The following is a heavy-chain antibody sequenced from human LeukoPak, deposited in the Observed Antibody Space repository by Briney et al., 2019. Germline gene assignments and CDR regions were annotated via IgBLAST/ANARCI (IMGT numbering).Heavy chain of an antibody. CDR3: AKDYTAMVRGPDY. J-gene: IGHJ4*02. CDR1: GFTFDDYA. V-gene: IGHV3-9*01. CDR2: ISWNSGSI. Sequence: GGSLRLSGAASGFTFDDYAMHWVRQAQGKGLGGASGISWNSGSIGYADSVKGRFTISRDNAKNSLYLQMNSLRAEDTALYYCAKDYTAMVRGPDYWGQGTLVTVSS. D-gene: IGHD5-18*01.